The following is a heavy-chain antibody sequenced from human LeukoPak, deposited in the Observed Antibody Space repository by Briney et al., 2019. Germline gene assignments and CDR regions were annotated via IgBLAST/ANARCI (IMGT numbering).Heavy chain of an antibody. CDR3: ARAPSLGGYFDY. D-gene: IGHD2-15*01. CDR1: GFTFSSYE. V-gene: IGHV3-48*03. Sequence: GGSLRLSCAASGFTFSSYEMNWVRQAPGKGLERVSYINTSGSPIYYADSVKGRCTISRDNAKNSLYLQMNSRRAEDTAVYYCARAPSLGGYFDYWGQGTLVTVSS. CDR2: INTSGSPI. J-gene: IGHJ4*02.